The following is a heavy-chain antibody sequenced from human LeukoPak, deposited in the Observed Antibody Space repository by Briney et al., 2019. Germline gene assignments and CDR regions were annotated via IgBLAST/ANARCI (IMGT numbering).Heavy chain of an antibody. V-gene: IGHV3-72*01. CDR2: TRNKANSYTT. Sequence: GGSLRLSCAASGFTFSDHYMDWVRQAPGKGLEWVSRTRNKANSYTTEYAASVKGRFTISRDDSKNSLYLQMNSLKTEDTAVYYCARGVDYYGSGSEGYFDYWGQGTLVTVSS. CDR3: ARGVDYYGSGSEGYFDY. J-gene: IGHJ4*02. D-gene: IGHD3-10*01. CDR1: GFTFSDHY.